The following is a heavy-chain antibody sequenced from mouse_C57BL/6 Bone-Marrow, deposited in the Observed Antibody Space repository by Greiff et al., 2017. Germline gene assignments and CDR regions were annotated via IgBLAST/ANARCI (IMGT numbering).Heavy chain of an antibody. Sequence: EVKLMESGGGLVQPGGSLKLSCAASGFTFSSYAMSWVRQTPEKRLEWVATISDGGSYTYYPDNVKGRFTISRDNAKNNLYLQMSHLKSEDTAMYYCARDHSNYYAMDYWGQGTSVTVSS. CDR3: ARDHSNYYAMDY. D-gene: IGHD2-5*01. CDR2: ISDGGSYT. CDR1: GFTFSSYA. J-gene: IGHJ4*01. V-gene: IGHV5-4*01.